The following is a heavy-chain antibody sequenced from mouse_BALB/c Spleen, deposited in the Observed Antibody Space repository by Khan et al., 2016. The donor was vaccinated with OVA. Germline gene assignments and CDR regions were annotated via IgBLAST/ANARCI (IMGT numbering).Heavy chain of an antibody. CDR3: ASELGRYYALDY. CDR2: ISYSGNT. CDR1: GYSITSDYA. V-gene: IGHV3-2*02. Sequence: VQLQESGPGLVKPSQSLSLTCTVTGYSITSDYAWNWIRQFPGNKLEWMGYISYSGNTSYNPSLKSQISITRDTSKNQFFLQLHSVTTEDTATYYCASELGRYYALDYWGQGTSVTVSS. J-gene: IGHJ4*01. D-gene: IGHD4-1*01.